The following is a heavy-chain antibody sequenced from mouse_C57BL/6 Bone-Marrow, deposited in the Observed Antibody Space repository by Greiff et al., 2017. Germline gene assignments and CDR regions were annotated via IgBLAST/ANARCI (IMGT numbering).Heavy chain of an antibody. Sequence: EVQLQQSGAELVRPGASVKLSCTASGFNIKDDYMHWVKQRPEQGLEWIGWIDPETGDTEYASKFQGKATITADTSSNTAYLQLSSLTSEDTAVYYCTSSPSYFDYWGQGTTLTVSS. V-gene: IGHV14-4*01. D-gene: IGHD1-1*01. CDR2: IDPETGDT. CDR3: TSSPSYFDY. J-gene: IGHJ2*01. CDR1: GFNIKDDY.